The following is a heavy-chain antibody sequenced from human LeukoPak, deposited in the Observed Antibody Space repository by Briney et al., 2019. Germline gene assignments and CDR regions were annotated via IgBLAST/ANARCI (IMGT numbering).Heavy chain of an antibody. CDR3: ASALWNV. CDR1: GGSISSYY. D-gene: IGHD3-3*01. Sequence: PSETLSLTCTVSGGSISSYYGRWIRQPPGKGVEWIGYIYYSGSTSYNPSLKRRVTISVDTSKNQFSLKLSSVTAADTAVSYCASALWNVWGQGTPVTVSS. J-gene: IGHJ6*02. CDR2: IYYSGST. V-gene: IGHV4-59*08.